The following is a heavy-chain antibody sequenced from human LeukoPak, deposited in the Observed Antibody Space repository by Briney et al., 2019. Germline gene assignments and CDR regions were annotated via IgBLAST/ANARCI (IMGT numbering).Heavy chain of an antibody. Sequence: ASVKVSCKASGGTFSSYAISWVRQAPGQGLEWMGGIIPIFGTANYAQKFQGRDTITADESTSTAYMELSSLRSEDTAVYYCARGSPRFLEWLPYLDNWFDPWGQGTLVTVSS. CDR2: IIPIFGTA. V-gene: IGHV1-69*13. J-gene: IGHJ5*02. CDR1: GGTFSSYA. CDR3: ARGSPRFLEWLPYLDNWFDP. D-gene: IGHD3-3*01.